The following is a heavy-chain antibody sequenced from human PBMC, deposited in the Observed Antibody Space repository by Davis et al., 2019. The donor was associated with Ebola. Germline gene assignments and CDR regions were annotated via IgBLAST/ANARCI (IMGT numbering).Heavy chain of an antibody. V-gene: IGHV1-18*01. CDR3: ARVYYYERFDP. CDR2: ISAYNGNT. D-gene: IGHD3-22*01. J-gene: IGHJ5*02. Sequence: ASVNVSCKASGGTFTSYGISWVRPAPGQGLEWMGWISAYNGNTNYAQKLQGRVTMTTDTSTSTAYMELRSLRSDDTAVYYCARVYYYERFDPWGQGTLVTVSS. CDR1: GGTFTSYG.